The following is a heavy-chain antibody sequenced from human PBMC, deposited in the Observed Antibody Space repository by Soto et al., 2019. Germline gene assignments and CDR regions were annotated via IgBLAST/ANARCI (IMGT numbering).Heavy chain of an antibody. V-gene: IGHV5-51*01. Sequence: PGESLKISCKGSGYNFTKYWIGWVRQMPGKGLEWMGIIYPGDSDTRYSPSFQGQVTISADKSISTAYLQWSSLKASDTAMYYCARPRYPGSGYYGMAVWGQGTTVTVSS. J-gene: IGHJ6*02. CDR2: IYPGDSDT. D-gene: IGHD2-15*01. CDR3: ARPRYPGSGYYGMAV. CDR1: GYNFTKYW.